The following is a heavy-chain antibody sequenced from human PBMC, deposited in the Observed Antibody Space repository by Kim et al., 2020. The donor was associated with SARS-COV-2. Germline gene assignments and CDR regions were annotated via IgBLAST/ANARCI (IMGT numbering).Heavy chain of an antibody. D-gene: IGHD4-17*01. Sequence: SETLSLTCAVYGGSFSGYYWSWIRQPPGKGLEWIGEINHSGSTNYNPSLKSRVTISVDTSKNQFSLKLSSVTAAATAVYYCARGRGGTTVVTPGLGYYY. CDR3: ARGRGGTTVVTPGLGYYY. J-gene: IGHJ6*01. CDR2: INHSGST. V-gene: IGHV4-34*01. CDR1: GGSFSGYY.